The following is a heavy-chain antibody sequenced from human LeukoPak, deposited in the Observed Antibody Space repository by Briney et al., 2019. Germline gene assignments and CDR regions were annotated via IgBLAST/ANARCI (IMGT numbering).Heavy chain of an antibody. CDR2: ITSSSSSM. D-gene: IGHD7-27*01. CDR1: GFTFSIYT. V-gene: IGHV3-21*01. Sequence: GGSLRLSCVASGFTFSIYTMCWVRQAPGKGLEWVSSITSSSSSMYSADSVKGRLTISRDNAKNSLYLQMNSLRAEDTAVYYCARDLAWGGYWGQGTLVTVSS. J-gene: IGHJ4*02. CDR3: ARDLAWGGY.